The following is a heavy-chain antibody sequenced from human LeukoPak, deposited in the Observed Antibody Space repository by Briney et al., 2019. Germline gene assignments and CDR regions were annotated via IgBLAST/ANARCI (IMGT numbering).Heavy chain of an antibody. V-gene: IGHV3-21*01. D-gene: IGHD4-23*01. CDR3: ARAGFYGGNSLGTKSSTVFDY. CDR2: IGSSSSYI. CDR1: GFTFSSYS. Sequence: GGSLRLSCAASGFTFSSYSMNWVRQAPGKGLEWVSSIGSSSSYIYYADSVKGRFTISRDNAKNSLYLQMNSLRAEDTVVYYCARAGFYGGNSLGTKSSTVFDYWGQGTLVTVSS. J-gene: IGHJ4*02.